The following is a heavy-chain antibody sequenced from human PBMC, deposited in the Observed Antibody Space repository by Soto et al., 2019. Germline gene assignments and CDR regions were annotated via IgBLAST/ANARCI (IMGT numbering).Heavy chain of an antibody. CDR1: GGTFSSYA. Sequence: EVQLLESGGGLVQPGGSLRLSCSASGGTFSSYAIHWVRQAPGKGLEYVSVISSNGGSTYYADSVKGRFTISRDNSKNTLYLQMSSLRTEDTAVYYCVKALGGGYNRRAFDIWGQGTMVTVSS. D-gene: IGHD5-12*01. J-gene: IGHJ3*02. CDR2: ISSNGGST. CDR3: VKALGGGYNRRAFDI. V-gene: IGHV3-64D*08.